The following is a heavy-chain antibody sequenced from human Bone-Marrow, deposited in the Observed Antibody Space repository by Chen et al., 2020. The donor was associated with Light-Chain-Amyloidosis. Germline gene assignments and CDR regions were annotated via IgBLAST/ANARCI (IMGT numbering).Heavy chain of an antibody. Sequence: EVQLLQSGGGSVQPGGSLRLSCVASGFTFDTHAMSWVRQTPGKGLEWVASITRRGGSTFYADSVQDRFTISRDNAKNTLYLRMSSLRVEDTALYYCAKDRPNFYESTGAYYKPRGDFWGQGTPVAVSS. D-gene: IGHD3-22*01. CDR2: ITRRGGST. J-gene: IGHJ4*02. CDR3: AKDRPNFYESTGAYYKPRGDF. V-gene: IGHV3-23*01. CDR1: GFTFDTHA.